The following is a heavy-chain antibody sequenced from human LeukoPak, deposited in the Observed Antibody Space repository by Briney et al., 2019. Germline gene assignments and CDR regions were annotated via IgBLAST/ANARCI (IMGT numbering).Heavy chain of an antibody. V-gene: IGHV4-59*01. D-gene: IGHD6-13*01. Sequence: SETLSLTCSVSGDSISNFYWSWVRQPPGKGLEGIGYIYYSGSTNYNPSLRSRVTISVDTCKNQFSLKLSSVTAADTAVYYCARVDSSNWYEYRGYFDYWGQGTLVTVSS. CDR2: IYYSGST. CDR1: GDSISNFY. CDR3: ARVDSSNWYEYRGYFDY. J-gene: IGHJ4*02.